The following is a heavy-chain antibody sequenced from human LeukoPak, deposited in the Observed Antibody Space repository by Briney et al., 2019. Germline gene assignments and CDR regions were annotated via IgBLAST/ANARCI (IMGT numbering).Heavy chain of an antibody. J-gene: IGHJ4*02. V-gene: IGHV3-23*01. D-gene: IGHD3-16*01. CDR2: LSRGGGTT. Sequence: GGSLRLSCTGSGFNFNMFAMNWVRQAPGQGLEWVSGLSRGGGTTNYADSVKGRFTISRDKSKNMVFLQMNSLAAGDTALYYCARDVGGPTADWGQGTTVTVSS. CDR1: GFNFNMFA. CDR3: ARDVGGPTAD.